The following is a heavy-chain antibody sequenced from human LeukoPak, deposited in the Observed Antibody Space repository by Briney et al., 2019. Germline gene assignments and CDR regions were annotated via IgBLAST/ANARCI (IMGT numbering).Heavy chain of an antibody. CDR2: IYHSGNT. J-gene: IGHJ4*02. V-gene: IGHV4-38-2*01. Sequence: SETLSRTCAVSGYSISSDYYWAWIRQPPGKGLERIGSIYHSGNTYYNPSLKSRVTISVDTSKNQFSLKLSSVTAADTAVYYCARNVRDYYFWSAYYYWGQGTLVTASS. D-gene: IGHD3-3*01. CDR1: GYSISSDYY. CDR3: ARNVRDYYFWSAYYY.